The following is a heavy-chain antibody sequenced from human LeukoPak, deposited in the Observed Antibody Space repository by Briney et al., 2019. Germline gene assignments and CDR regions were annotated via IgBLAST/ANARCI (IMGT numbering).Heavy chain of an antibody. D-gene: IGHD3-9*01. Sequence: SETLSLTCTVSGGSVSSGSYYWSWIRQSPGKGLEWIGYIYYSGSTDYNPSLKSRVTISVDTSKNQFSLKLSSVTAADTAVYYCARVRYFDWLLTRFDPWGQGTLVTVSS. J-gene: IGHJ5*02. CDR2: IYYSGST. CDR1: GGSVSSGSYY. V-gene: IGHV4-61*01. CDR3: ARVRYFDWLLTRFDP.